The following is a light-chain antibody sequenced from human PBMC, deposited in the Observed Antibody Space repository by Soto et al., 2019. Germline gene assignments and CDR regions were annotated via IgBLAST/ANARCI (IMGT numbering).Light chain of an antibody. V-gene: IGKV3-15*01. CDR2: GAS. J-gene: IGKJ1*01. CDR3: QQYNNWPPT. CDR1: QSVSSSY. Sequence: IVLTQSPGTLSLSPGERATLSCRASQSVSSSYLAWYQQKPGQAPRPLIYGASTRATGIPARFSGSGSGTEFTLSIGSLQSEDFAVYYCQQYNNWPPTFGQGTKVDIK.